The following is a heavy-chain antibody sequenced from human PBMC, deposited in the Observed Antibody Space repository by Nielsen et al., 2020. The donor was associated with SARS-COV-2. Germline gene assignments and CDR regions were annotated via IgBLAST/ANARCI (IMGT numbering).Heavy chain of an antibody. D-gene: IGHD1-26*01. Sequence: GESLKISCSASGFTFSSYAMHWVRQAPGKGLEYVSAISSNGGSTYYADSVKGRFTISRDNSKNTLYLQMSSLRAEDTAVYYCAKWGHRWELPPLDWGQGTLVTVSS. CDR2: ISSNGGST. CDR1: GFTFSSYA. V-gene: IGHV3-64D*09. CDR3: AKWGHRWELPPLD. J-gene: IGHJ4*02.